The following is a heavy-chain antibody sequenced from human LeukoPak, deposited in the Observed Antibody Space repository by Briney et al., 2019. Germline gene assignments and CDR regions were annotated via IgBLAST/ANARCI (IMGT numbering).Heavy chain of an antibody. V-gene: IGHV3-30*18. Sequence: PGGSLRLSCAASGFTFSNYGMHWVRQAPGKGLEWMAIISYDGSNKYYADSVKGRFTISRNNSKNTLYLQMNSLRAEDTAVYYCAKDNEDYWGQGTLVTVSS. CDR1: GFTFSNYG. D-gene: IGHD2-8*01. CDR2: ISYDGSNK. J-gene: IGHJ4*02. CDR3: AKDNEDY.